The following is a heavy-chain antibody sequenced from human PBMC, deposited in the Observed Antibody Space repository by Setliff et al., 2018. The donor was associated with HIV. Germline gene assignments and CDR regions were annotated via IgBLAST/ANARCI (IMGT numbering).Heavy chain of an antibody. Sequence: NPSETLSLTCTVSGDSINTHYWSWIRQPPGKGLEWIGCISHSGNTNFNPSLNSRVTISLDTSKNQFSLKLSSLTAADTAVYYCARGRTQWPNYNYFDPWGLGTLVTVSS. J-gene: IGHJ5*02. D-gene: IGHD6-19*01. V-gene: IGHV4-59*08. CDR3: ARGRTQWPNYNYFDP. CDR2: ISHSGNT. CDR1: GDSINTHY.